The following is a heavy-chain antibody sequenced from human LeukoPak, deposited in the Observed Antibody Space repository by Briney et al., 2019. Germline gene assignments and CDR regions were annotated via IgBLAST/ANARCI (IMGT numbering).Heavy chain of an antibody. D-gene: IGHD3-22*01. CDR1: GGSISSSSYY. CDR3: ARHHDEWLLQGFDL. V-gene: IGHV4-39*01. Sequence: SETLSLTCTVSGGSISSSSYYWGWVRQPPGKGLEWIGSIYYSGSTYYNPSLKSRVTISVDTSKNQFSLKLSSVTAAGAAVYYCARHHDEWLLQGFDLWGRGTLVTVSS. J-gene: IGHJ2*01. CDR2: IYYSGST.